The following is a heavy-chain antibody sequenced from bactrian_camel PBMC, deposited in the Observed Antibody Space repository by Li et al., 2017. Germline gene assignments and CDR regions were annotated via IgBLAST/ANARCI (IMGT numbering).Heavy chain of an antibody. CDR1: GYTFSKHS. CDR2: IDSDGATT. D-gene: IGHD5*01. V-gene: IGHV3S40*01. J-gene: IGHJ4*01. CDR3: KTSSGKRECWEYNY. Sequence: VQLVESGGGLVQPGGSLGLSCTASGYTFSKHSMSWVHRAPGKGLEWVSSIDSDGATTYYADSVKGRFTTSRDNAMNTVYLQMGNLKPEDTALYSCKTSSGKRECWEYNYWSQGTQVTVS.